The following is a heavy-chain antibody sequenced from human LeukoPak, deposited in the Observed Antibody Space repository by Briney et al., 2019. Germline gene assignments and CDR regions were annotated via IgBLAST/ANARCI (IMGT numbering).Heavy chain of an antibody. J-gene: IGHJ3*02. CDR3: ARIRDGYNDAYDI. Sequence: ASVKVSCKASGGTFSTYAISWVRQAPGQGLEWMGGIIPILGTANYAQKFQGRVTITADESTSTAYMELSSLRSEDTAIYYCARIRDGYNDAYDIWGQGTVVTVPS. D-gene: IGHD5-24*01. V-gene: IGHV1-69*01. CDR2: IIPILGTA. CDR1: GGTFSTYA.